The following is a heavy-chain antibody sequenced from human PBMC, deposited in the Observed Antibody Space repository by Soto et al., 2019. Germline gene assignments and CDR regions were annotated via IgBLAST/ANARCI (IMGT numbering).Heavy chain of an antibody. J-gene: IGHJ4*02. CDR3: ATRFYTSGVLFDY. D-gene: IGHD2-2*02. V-gene: IGHV4-59*11. Sequence: SETLSLTCTVSGGSISDHYYMWIRQSPGKGLEYIGYIHNGGSTNYNPSLKSRVIISVDTSKNQFSLKLTSVTAADTAVYYFATRFYTSGVLFDYRAQRTPDTGSS. CDR2: IHNGGST. CDR1: GGSISDHY.